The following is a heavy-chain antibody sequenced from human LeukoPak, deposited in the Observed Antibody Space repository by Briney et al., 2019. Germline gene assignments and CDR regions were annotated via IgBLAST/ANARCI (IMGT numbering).Heavy chain of an antibody. V-gene: IGHV3-74*01. CDR1: GFTFSSYW. CDR3: AKDYTHTGYYMDV. Sequence: GGSLRLSCAASGFTFSSYWMHWVRQAPGKGLVWVSRINSDGSSTSYADSVKGRFTISRDNSKNTLYLQMNSLRAEDTAVYYCAKDYTHTGYYMDVWGKGTTVTVSS. J-gene: IGHJ6*03. D-gene: IGHD5-18*01. CDR2: INSDGSST.